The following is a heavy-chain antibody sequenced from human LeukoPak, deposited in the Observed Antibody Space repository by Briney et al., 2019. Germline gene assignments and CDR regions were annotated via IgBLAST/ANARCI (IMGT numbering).Heavy chain of an antibody. V-gene: IGHV4-31*02. CDR2: IYYSGDT. CDR1: GGSMSSGDYC. Sequence: SETLSLTCTVSGGSMSSGDYCWSWIRQHPGKGLEWIGYIYYSGDTYYNPSLKSRVTISVDTSKNQFSLKLSSVTAADTAVYYCARAPRDTNSWYYFDYWGQGTLVSVSS. CDR3: ARAPRDTNSWYYFDY. J-gene: IGHJ4*02. D-gene: IGHD5-18*01.